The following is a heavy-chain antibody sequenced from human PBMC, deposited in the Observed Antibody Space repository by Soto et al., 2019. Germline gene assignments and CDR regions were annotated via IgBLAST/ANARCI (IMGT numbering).Heavy chain of an antibody. CDR3: PIRFPGGSSDD. CDR1: GGTFSSYA. V-gene: IGHV1-69*12. CDR2: IIPIFDAA. D-gene: IGHD2-15*01. Sequence: QVQLVQSGAEVKKPGSSVKVSCKASGGTFSSYASSWVRQAPGQGLEWLGGIIPIFDAANYAQKFHGRVKITAHEFTSTAYMELSSLRSEATVVYYCPIRFPGGSSDDWGQGTMVTVSS. J-gene: IGHJ4*02.